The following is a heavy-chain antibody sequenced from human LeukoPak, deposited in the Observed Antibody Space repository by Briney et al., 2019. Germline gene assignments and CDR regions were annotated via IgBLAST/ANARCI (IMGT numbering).Heavy chain of an antibody. V-gene: IGHV3-30*04. CDR3: ARKSSPFDY. Sequence: PGGSLRLSCAASGFTFSSYAMHWVRPAPGKGLEWVAVISYDGSNKYYADSVKGRFTISRDNSKNTLHLQMNSLRAEDTAVYYCARKSSPFDYWGQGTLVTVSS. D-gene: IGHD2-2*01. CDR1: GFTFSSYA. CDR2: ISYDGSNK. J-gene: IGHJ4*02.